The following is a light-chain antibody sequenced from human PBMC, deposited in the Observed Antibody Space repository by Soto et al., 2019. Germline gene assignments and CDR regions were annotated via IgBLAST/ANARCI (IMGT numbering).Light chain of an antibody. V-gene: IGLV1-40*01. Sequence: QSALTQPPSVSGAPGQRVTLSCIGSNSNIGADYDVHWYQQVPGTAPQLLIYDNTKRPSGVPDRVSGSRSGTSASLAITGLQPEDEADYYCQSYDSSVSGSVFGGGTKLTVL. J-gene: IGLJ2*01. CDR1: NSNIGADYD. CDR2: DNT. CDR3: QSYDSSVSGSV.